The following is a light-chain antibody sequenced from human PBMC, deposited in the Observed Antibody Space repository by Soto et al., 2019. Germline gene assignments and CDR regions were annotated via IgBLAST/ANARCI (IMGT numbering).Light chain of an antibody. Sequence: EIVLTQSPATLSLSPGERATLSCRASQSVSSYLAWYQQTPGQPPRLLIYTASTRATGIPARFSGSGSGTEFTLTISSLQSEDFAVYYCQQYSNWPRTFGQGTRVEIK. CDR3: QQYSNWPRT. J-gene: IGKJ1*01. V-gene: IGKV3-15*01. CDR1: QSVSSY. CDR2: TAS.